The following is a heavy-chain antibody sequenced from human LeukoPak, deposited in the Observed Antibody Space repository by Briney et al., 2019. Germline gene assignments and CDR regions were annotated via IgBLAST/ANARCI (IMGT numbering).Heavy chain of an antibody. Sequence: PGGSLRLSCAASGFTFSSYGMHWVRQAPGKGLEWVAVIWYDGSNKYYADSVKGRFTISRDNSKNTLYLQMNSLRAEDTAVYYCARDMVAVAGTSSPPKYYYGMDVWGQGTTVTVSS. J-gene: IGHJ6*02. CDR2: IWYDGSNK. CDR1: GFTFSSYG. D-gene: IGHD6-19*01. V-gene: IGHV3-33*01. CDR3: ARDMVAVAGTSSPPKYYYGMDV.